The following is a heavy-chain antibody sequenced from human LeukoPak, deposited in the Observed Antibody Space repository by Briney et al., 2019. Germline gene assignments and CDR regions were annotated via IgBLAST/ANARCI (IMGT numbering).Heavy chain of an antibody. CDR3: TTDVPYTGGGAVAY. V-gene: IGHV3-15*01. Sequence: GGSLRLSCAASGVVFSNLWMTWVRQAPGKGLEWVGQIKSKVNGGTADYGTPVKDRFTISRGDSKNTLYLQMNSLKSEDTAVYYCTTDVPYTGGGAVAYWGQGALVTVSS. CDR1: GVVFSNLW. J-gene: IGHJ4*02. D-gene: IGHD2-2*02. CDR2: IKSKVNGGTA.